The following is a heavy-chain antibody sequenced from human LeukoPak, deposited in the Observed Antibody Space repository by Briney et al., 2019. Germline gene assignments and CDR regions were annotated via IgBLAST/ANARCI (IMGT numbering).Heavy chain of an antibody. CDR1: GGSITNYY. V-gene: IGHV4-59*01. Sequence: SETLSLTCTVSGGSITNYYWSWIRQPPGKGLEWIGYIYYSGSTNYNPSLKSRVTLSVDTSRNQYSLSLRSMTAADTAVYYCARTEPSGTTSHWGQGTLVTVSS. CDR2: IYYSGST. CDR3: ARTEPSGTTSH. J-gene: IGHJ4*02. D-gene: IGHD1-1*01.